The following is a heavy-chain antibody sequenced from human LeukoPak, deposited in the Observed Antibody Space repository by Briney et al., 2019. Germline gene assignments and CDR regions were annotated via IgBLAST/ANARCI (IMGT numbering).Heavy chain of an antibody. J-gene: IGHJ4*02. D-gene: IGHD3-16*01. CDR3: AKVLGSGTYGGNDY. Sequence: GGSLRLSCAASGFTFSSYAMSWVRQAPGKGLEWVSAISGSGGSTYYADSVKGRFTISRDNSKNTLYLQMNSLRAEDTAVYYCAKVLGSGTYGGNDYWGQRTLVTVSS. CDR2: ISGSGGST. CDR1: GFTFSSYA. V-gene: IGHV3-23*01.